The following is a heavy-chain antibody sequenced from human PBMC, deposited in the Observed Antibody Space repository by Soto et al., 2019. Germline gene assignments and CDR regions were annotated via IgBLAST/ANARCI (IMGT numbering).Heavy chain of an antibody. CDR1: GDSVSSNSAA. J-gene: IGHJ5*02. Sequence: PSQTLSITCVISGDSVSSNSAAWNWIRQSPSRGLEWLGRAYYRSKWYIDYAPSVTSRITINPDTSENQLSLQLNSVTPEDTAVYYCARGPPIVVVTAINNWFDPWVQGTLVTVSS. D-gene: IGHD2-21*02. CDR2: AYYRSKWYI. V-gene: IGHV6-1*01. CDR3: ARGPPIVVVTAINNWFDP.